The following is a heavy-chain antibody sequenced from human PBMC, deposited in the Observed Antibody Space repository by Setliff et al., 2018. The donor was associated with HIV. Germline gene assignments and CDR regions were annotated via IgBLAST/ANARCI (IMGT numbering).Heavy chain of an antibody. CDR3: AREGQVVVTAKGFDY. CDR2: VNTVGGGA. D-gene: IGHD2-15*01. CDR1: GYTFTNYY. J-gene: IGHJ4*02. V-gene: IGHV1-46*01. Sequence: ASVKVSCKPSGYTFTNYYMHWMRQAPGQGLEWMGVVNTVGGGASYAQKFQGRLTVTRDTSTSTVYMELSSLRSEDTAGYYCAREGQVVVTAKGFDYWGLGTLVTAPQ.